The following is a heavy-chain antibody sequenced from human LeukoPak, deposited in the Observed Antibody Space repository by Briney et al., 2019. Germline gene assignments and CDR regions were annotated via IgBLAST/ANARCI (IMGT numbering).Heavy chain of an antibody. CDR1: GYTFTSYD. CDR3: ARGPDYGDYAGLDYYYMDV. Sequence: GASVKVSCEASGYTFTSYDINWVRQATGQGLEWMGWMNPNSGNTGYAQKFQGRVTMTRNTSISTAYMELSSLRSEDTAVYYCARGPDYGDYAGLDYYYMDVWGKGTTVTISS. D-gene: IGHD4-17*01. J-gene: IGHJ6*03. V-gene: IGHV1-8*01. CDR2: MNPNSGNT.